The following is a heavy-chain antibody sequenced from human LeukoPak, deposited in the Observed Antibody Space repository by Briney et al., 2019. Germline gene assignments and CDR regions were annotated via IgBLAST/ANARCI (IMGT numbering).Heavy chain of an antibody. Sequence: TGGSLRLLYAASGFLFCYYSMNWVRQATGKGVVGVASLNTVSSYIYYAHSMRGRFTISRDNAKNSVFLQMNSLRAEDTAVYYCARLRRNSDRSDFFYYYDHWGQGTLVTVSS. CDR2: LNTVSSYI. D-gene: IGHD3-22*01. CDR1: GFLFCYYS. J-gene: IGHJ4*02. CDR3: ARLRRNSDRSDFFYYYDH. V-gene: IGHV3-21*01.